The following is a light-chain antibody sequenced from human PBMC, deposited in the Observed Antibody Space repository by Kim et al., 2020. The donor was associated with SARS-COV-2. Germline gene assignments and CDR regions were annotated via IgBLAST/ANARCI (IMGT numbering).Light chain of an antibody. CDR2: ADN. CDR3: QSYDSSNHYD. Sequence: KTVTISCPRISGSIASNYVQWYQQRPGRATTTVIYADNQRPPGVPYRFSGSIDSSSNSASLTISGLKTEDEADYYCQSYDSSNHYDFGTGTKVTVL. J-gene: IGLJ1*01. CDR1: SGSIASNY. V-gene: IGLV6-57*03.